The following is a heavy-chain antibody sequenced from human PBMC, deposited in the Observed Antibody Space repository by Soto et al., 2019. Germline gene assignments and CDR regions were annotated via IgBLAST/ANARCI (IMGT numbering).Heavy chain of an antibody. J-gene: IGHJ5*02. D-gene: IGHD6-25*01. CDR1: GGSITSSSHF. Sequence: SLTCSASGGSITSSSHFWGWVRQPPGKGLEWIGTIYFTGNTYYTPSLKSRLTMSIDTSKNEFSLRLNSVTAADTAVYYCAGQTFTIAAASYGRSNWFDPWGPGTLVT. V-gene: IGHV4-39*01. CDR2: IYFTGNT. CDR3: AGQTFTIAAASYGRSNWFDP.